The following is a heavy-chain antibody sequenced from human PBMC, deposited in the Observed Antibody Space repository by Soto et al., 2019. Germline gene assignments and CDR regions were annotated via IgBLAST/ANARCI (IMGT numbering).Heavy chain of an antibody. CDR2: VSGSGGTT. CDR3: AKGLIRSYSIPNPEYGLDA. Sequence: EVQLLESGGGLVQPGGSLRLSCAASGFTFTNYAMSWVRQAPGKGLEWVAAVSGSGGTTYYADSVRGRFTISRDNSKNSLYVQMNSLRAGDTAIYYCAKGLIRSYSIPNPEYGLDAWGQGTTVTVSS. J-gene: IGHJ6*02. CDR1: GFTFTNYA. V-gene: IGHV3-23*01. D-gene: IGHD3-10*01.